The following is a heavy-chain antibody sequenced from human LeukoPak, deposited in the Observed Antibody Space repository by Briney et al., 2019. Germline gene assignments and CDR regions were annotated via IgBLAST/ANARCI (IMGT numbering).Heavy chain of an antibody. CDR1: GFTFDDYT. D-gene: IGHD4-17*01. V-gene: IGHV3-23*01. Sequence: GGSLRLSCAASGFTFDDYTMHWVRQAPGKGLEWVSAISGSGGSTYYADSVKGRFTISRDNSKNMLYLQMNSLRAEDTAVYYCAKFDEHGDYFDYWGQGTLVTVSS. CDR3: AKFDEHGDYFDY. CDR2: ISGSGGST. J-gene: IGHJ4*02.